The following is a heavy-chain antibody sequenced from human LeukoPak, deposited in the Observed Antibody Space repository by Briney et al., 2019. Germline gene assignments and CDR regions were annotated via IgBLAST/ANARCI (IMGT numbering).Heavy chain of an antibody. CDR2: ISSSSSYI. CDR1: GFTFSSYS. CDR3: ARNRGAYIAAAGT. D-gene: IGHD6-13*01. J-gene: IGHJ4*02. Sequence: GGSLRLSCAASGFTFSSYSMNWVRQAPGKGLEWVSSISSSSSYIYYADSVKGRFTISRDNAKNSLYLQMNSLRAEDTAVYYCARNRGAYIAAAGTWVQGTLVTVSS. V-gene: IGHV3-21*01.